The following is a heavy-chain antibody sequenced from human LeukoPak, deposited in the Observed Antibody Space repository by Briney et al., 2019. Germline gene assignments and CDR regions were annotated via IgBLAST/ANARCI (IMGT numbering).Heavy chain of an antibody. Sequence: SETLSLTCAVYGGSFRGYYWSWIRHPPGKGLEWVGEIKRSGSTNYTPSLKSRVTISVDTSKNQFSLKLSSVTAADTAVYYCARGPFNYYGSGSYPVRHFDLWGRGTLVTVSS. D-gene: IGHD3-10*01. J-gene: IGHJ2*01. CDR1: GGSFRGYY. V-gene: IGHV4-34*01. CDR2: IKRSGST. CDR3: ARGPFNYYGSGSYPVRHFDL.